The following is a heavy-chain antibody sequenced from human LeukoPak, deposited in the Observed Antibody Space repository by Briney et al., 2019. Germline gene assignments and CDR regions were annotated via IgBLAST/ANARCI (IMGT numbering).Heavy chain of an antibody. Sequence: PSETLSLTCTVSGGSISSGGYYWSWIRQHPGKGLEWIGYIYYSGSTYYNPSLKSRVTISVDTSKNQFSLKLSSVTAADTAVYYCASATSRGYSYGPPGEFDYWGQGTLVTVSS. CDR3: ASATSRGYSYGPPGEFDY. D-gene: IGHD5-18*01. CDR2: IYYSGST. CDR1: GGSISSGGYY. V-gene: IGHV4-31*03. J-gene: IGHJ4*02.